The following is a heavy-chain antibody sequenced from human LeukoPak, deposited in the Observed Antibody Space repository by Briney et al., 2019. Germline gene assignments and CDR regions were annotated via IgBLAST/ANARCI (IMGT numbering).Heavy chain of an antibody. CDR3: ARGPPNWGYDY. D-gene: IGHD7-27*01. V-gene: IGHV1-8*02. Sequence: ASVKVSCKASGYTFTGYYMHWVRQATGQRPEWMGWMSPNSGDTGYAQKFQDRVTMTRNTSISTAYMELSSLRSDDTAVYYCARGPPNWGYDYWGPGTLVTVSS. CDR2: MSPNSGDT. CDR1: GYTFTGYY. J-gene: IGHJ4*02.